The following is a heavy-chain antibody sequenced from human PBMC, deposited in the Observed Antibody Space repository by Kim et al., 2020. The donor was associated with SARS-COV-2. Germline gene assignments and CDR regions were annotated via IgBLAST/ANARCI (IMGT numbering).Heavy chain of an antibody. CDR2: ISSSSSYI. D-gene: IGHD3-10*01. Sequence: GGSLRLSCAASGFTFSSYSMNWVRQAPGKGLEWVSSISSSSSYIYYADSVKGRFTISRDNAKNSLYLQMNSLRAEDTAVYYCATPRDYYGSGIFDYWGQGTLVTVSS. CDR1: GFTFSSYS. J-gene: IGHJ4*02. V-gene: IGHV3-21*01. CDR3: ATPRDYYGSGIFDY.